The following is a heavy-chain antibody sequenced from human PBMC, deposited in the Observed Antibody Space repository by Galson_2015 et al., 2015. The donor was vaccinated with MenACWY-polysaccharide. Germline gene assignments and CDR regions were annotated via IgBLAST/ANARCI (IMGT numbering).Heavy chain of an antibody. CDR2: INSDGST. J-gene: IGHJ4*02. V-gene: IGHV3-74*01. Sequence: SLRLSCAASGFTFSSYWMNWVRHAPGKGLVWVSRINSDGSTSYADSVKGRFTMSRDNAKNTVYLQMNSLRAEDTAVYYCAKMYGDLPVGLNLWGQGTLVTVSS. CDR1: GFTFSSYW. CDR3: AKMYGDLPVGLNL. D-gene: IGHD4-17*01.